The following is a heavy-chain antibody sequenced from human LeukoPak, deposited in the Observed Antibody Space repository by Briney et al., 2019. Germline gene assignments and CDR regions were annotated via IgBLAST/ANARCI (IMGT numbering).Heavy chain of an antibody. CDR1: GGSISSYY. V-gene: IGHV4-59*01. D-gene: IGHD3-10*01. Sequence: PSETLSLTCTVSGGSISSYYWSWIRQPPGKGLEWIGYIYYSGSTNYNPSLKSQVTISVDTSKNQFSLKLSSVTAADTAVYYCARITIEAFDIWGQGTMVTVSS. J-gene: IGHJ3*02. CDR2: IYYSGST. CDR3: ARITIEAFDI.